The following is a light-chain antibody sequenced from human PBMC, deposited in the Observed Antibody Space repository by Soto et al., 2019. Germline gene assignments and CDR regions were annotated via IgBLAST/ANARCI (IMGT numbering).Light chain of an antibody. Sequence: EIVMTQSPATLSVSPGERATLSCRASQSVFSSLAWYQQRPGQAPRLLIYGSATRATGIPDRFSGSGSGTEFTLTIGSLQSADSAVYYCQQYHSWPAFGQGTKVEIK. CDR3: QQYHSWPA. J-gene: IGKJ1*01. CDR2: GSA. CDR1: QSVFSS. V-gene: IGKV3-15*01.